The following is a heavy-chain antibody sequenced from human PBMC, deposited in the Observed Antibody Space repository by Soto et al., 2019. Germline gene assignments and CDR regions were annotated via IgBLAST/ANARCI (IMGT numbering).Heavy chain of an antibody. CDR3: ARYSGYGFYFAY. CDR2: ISAYKGNT. J-gene: IGHJ4*02. Sequence: QVQLVQSGAEVKKPGASVKVSCKASGYTFTSYGICWVRQAPGQGLEWMGWISAYKGNTNYAQQLQGRVTMTPDTATSTAYMELRSLRSDDTAVYYCARYSGYGFYFAYWGQGPLVTVSS. D-gene: IGHD5-12*01. CDR1: GYTFTSYG. V-gene: IGHV1-18*01.